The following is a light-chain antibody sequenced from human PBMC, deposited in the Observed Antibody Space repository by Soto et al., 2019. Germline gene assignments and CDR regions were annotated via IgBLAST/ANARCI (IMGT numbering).Light chain of an antibody. J-gene: IGKJ4*01. CDR1: QSVSSSY. CDR3: QQYGSSPQN. CDR2: GAS. Sequence: EIVLTQSPGTLSLSPGERATLSCRASQSVSSSYLAWYQQKPGQAPRLLIYGASSRATGIPDRFSGSGSGTDFTLTISRLEPEDFAVYYCQQYGSSPQNFGGGPRWIS. V-gene: IGKV3-20*01.